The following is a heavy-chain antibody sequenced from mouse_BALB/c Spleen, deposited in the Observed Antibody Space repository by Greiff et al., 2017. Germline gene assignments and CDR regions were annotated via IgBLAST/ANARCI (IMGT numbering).Heavy chain of an antibody. CDR3: ARDGYYFDY. V-gene: IGHV7-3*02. Sequence: EVMLVESGGGLVQPGGSLRLSCATSGFTFTDYYMSWVRQPPGKALEWLGFIRNKANGYTTEYSASVKGRFTISRDNSQSILYLQKNTLRAEDSATYYCARDGYYFDYWGQGTTLTVSS. J-gene: IGHJ2*01. CDR1: GFTFTDYY. CDR2: IRNKANGYTT.